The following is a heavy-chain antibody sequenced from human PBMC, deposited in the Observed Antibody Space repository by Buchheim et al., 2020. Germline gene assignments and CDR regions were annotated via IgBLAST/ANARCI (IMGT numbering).Heavy chain of an antibody. CDR1: GGSISSSSYY. V-gene: IGHV4-39*02. CDR3: ARDHSSSWYAGGFDP. D-gene: IGHD6-13*01. CDR2: IYYSGST. Sequence: QLQLQESGPGLVKPSETLSLTCTVSGGSISSSSYYWGWIRQPPGKGLEWIGSIYYSGSTYYNPSLKSRVTISVDTSKNQFSLKLSSVTAADTAVYYCARDHSSSWYAGGFDPWGQGTL. J-gene: IGHJ5*02.